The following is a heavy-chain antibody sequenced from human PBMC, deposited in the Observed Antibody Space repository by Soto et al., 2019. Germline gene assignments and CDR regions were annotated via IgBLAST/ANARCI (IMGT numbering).Heavy chain of an antibody. Sequence: SETLSLTCTVSGGSIRSSSYYWGWIRQPPGKGLEWIGSIYYSGSTYYNPSLKSRVTISVDTSKNQFSLKLSSVTAADTAVYYCASEVAAAGTAWFDPWGQGTLVTVSS. CDR1: GGSIRSSSYY. J-gene: IGHJ5*02. CDR3: ASEVAAAGTAWFDP. V-gene: IGHV4-39*07. CDR2: IYYSGST. D-gene: IGHD6-13*01.